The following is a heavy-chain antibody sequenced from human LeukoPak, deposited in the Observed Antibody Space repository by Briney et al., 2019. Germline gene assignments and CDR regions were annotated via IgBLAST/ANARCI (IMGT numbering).Heavy chain of an antibody. CDR2: IIPIFGTA. Sequence: SVKVSCKASGGTFSSYAISWVRQAPGQGLEWMGGIIPIFGTANYARKFQGRVTITADESTSTAYMELSSLRSEDTAVYYCARDRLRYYDSSGYYSFDIWGQGTMVTVSS. CDR3: ARDRLRYYDSSGYYSFDI. J-gene: IGHJ3*02. CDR1: GGTFSSYA. V-gene: IGHV1-69*01. D-gene: IGHD3-22*01.